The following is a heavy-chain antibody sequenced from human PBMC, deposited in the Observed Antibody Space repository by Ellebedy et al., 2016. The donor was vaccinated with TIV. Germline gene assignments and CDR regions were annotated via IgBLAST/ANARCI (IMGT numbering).Heavy chain of an antibody. Sequence: AASVKVSCKASEYTFSKYVWNWVRQAPGQGLEWMGWINTTTGNPAYAQGLSGRFVFSLDTSVSTAYLEISSLKAEDTAVYYCAGGYCTTSRCSGFYGADVWGQGTSVTVSS. D-gene: IGHD2-2*01. CDR1: EYTFSKYV. V-gene: IGHV7-4-1*02. CDR2: INTTTGNP. J-gene: IGHJ6*02. CDR3: AGGYCTTSRCSGFYGADV.